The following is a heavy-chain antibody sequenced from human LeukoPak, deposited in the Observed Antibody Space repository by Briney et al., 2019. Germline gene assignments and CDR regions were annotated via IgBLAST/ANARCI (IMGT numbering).Heavy chain of an antibody. CDR3: ARGGWVHYDILTGYYDY. J-gene: IGHJ4*02. Sequence: ASVKVSCKASGYTFSSYGITWVRQAPGQGLEWMGWISSYNGNTKYARSLQGRVTMTTDTSTGTAYMELRSLRPDDTAVYYCARGGWVHYDILTGYYDYWGQGTLVTVSS. CDR1: GYTFSSYG. V-gene: IGHV1-18*04. D-gene: IGHD3-9*01. CDR2: ISSYNGNT.